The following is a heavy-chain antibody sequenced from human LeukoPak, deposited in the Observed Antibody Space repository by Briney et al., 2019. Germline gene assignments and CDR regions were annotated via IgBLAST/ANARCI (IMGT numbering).Heavy chain of an antibody. D-gene: IGHD3-10*01. V-gene: IGHV1-18*01. CDR2: ISAYNGNT. J-gene: IGHJ4*02. CDR3: ARDGLPRGYFDY. Sequence: GSVKVSCKGSGYTFTSYGISGVRQAPGQGGEWMGWISAYNGNTNNVQKLQGRVTMTTETYTSTAYIEVRRLRSDDTAVYYCARDGLPRGYFDYWGQGTLVTVSS. CDR1: GYTFTSYG.